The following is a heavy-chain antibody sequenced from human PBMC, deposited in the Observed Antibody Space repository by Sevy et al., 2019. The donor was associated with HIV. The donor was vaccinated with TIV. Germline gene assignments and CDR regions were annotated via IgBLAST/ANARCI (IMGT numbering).Heavy chain of an antibody. CDR3: ARTNNYCTNGVCYTVGREYYFDY. D-gene: IGHD2-8*01. CDR2: IIPIFGTA. CDR1: GDTFSSYA. J-gene: IGHJ4*02. V-gene: IGHV1-69*06. Sequence: ASVKVSCKASGDTFSSYAISWVRQAPGQGLEWMGGIIPIFGTANYAQKFQGRVTITGDKSTSTAYMELSSLRSEDTAVYYCARTNNYCTNGVCYTVGREYYFDYWGQGTLVTFYS.